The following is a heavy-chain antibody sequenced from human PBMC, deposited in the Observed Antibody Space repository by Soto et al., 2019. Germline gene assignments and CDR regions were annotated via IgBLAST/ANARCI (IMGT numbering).Heavy chain of an antibody. CDR2: IYTSGSN. D-gene: IGHD3-3*01. Sequence: QVQLQESGPGLVKPSETLSLTCTVSGGSISSYYWSWIRQPAGKGLEWIGRIYTSGSNNYNPSLKSRVTLSVYTSKNQFSLKLSSVTAADTAVYYCAREQGGFWSGYYYYFDYWGQGTLVTVSS. CDR1: GGSISSYY. CDR3: AREQGGFWSGYYYYFDY. V-gene: IGHV4-4*07. J-gene: IGHJ4*02.